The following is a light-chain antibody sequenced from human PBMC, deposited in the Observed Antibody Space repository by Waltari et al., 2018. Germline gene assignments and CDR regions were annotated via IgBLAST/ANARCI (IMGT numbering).Light chain of an antibody. CDR3: MQSIQLPRT. Sequence: DILLTQSPLSLSVTPGQPASIYSKSSQSLLHSDGRTYLYWYLQKPGQPPQLLIHEVSNRFSGAPDRFSGSGSGTDFTLKISRVETEDVGLYYCMQSIQLPRTFGQGTKVEIK. CDR2: EVS. J-gene: IGKJ1*01. V-gene: IGKV2D-29*01. CDR1: QSLLHSDGRTY.